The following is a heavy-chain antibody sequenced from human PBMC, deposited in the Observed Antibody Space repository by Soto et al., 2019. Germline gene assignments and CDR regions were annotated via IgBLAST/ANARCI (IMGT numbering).Heavy chain of an antibody. V-gene: IGHV1-2*04. J-gene: IGHJ3*02. Sequence: EASVKVSCKASGYTFTDYYLHWVRQAPGQGLEWMGWINPKSGGTNYAQKFEGWVTMTRDTSISTAYMELSRLGSDDTAVYYCATVRSQRPSDAFDIWGQGTMVTVSS. CDR3: ATVRSQRPSDAFDI. CDR2: INPKSGGT. CDR1: GYTFTDYY.